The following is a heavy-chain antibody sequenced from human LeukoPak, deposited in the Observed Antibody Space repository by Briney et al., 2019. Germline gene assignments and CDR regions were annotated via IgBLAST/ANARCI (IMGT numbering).Heavy chain of an antibody. V-gene: IGHV3-7*01. Sequence: GGSLRLSCAASGFIFNNYYMNWVRQAPGKGLEWVATIKQDGSEKYYVDSVKGRFTISRDNAKNSLFLQMNSLRAEDTAVYYCARDSWMGYCSSTSCYHSFDYWGQGTLVTVSS. CDR2: IKQDGSEK. J-gene: IGHJ4*02. CDR3: ARDSWMGYCSSTSCYHSFDY. CDR1: GFIFNNYY. D-gene: IGHD2-2*01.